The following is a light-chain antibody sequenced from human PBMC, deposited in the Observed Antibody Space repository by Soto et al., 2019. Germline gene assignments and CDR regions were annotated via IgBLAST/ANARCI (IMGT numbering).Light chain of an antibody. V-gene: IGKV3-20*01. Sequence: EMVLTQSPGTLSLSPGERATLSCRASQSVSSSYLAWYQQKPGQAPRLLIYGASSRATGIPDRFSGSGSGTDFTLTISRLEPEDFAVYSCQQYGSSLTFGPGTKVAIK. CDR3: QQYGSSLT. CDR1: QSVSSSY. J-gene: IGKJ3*01. CDR2: GAS.